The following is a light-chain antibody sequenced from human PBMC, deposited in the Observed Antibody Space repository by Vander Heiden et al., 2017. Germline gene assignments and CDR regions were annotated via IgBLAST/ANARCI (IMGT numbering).Light chain of an antibody. V-gene: IGLV1-47*01. CDR2: TNN. CDR3: AAWDDSLSGWV. J-gene: IGLJ3*02. CDR1: SSNIGSHY. Sequence: QSVLTQPPSASGTPGQRVTISCSGSSSNIGSHYVYWYQQLPGTAPKLLIYTNNQRPSGVPDRFSGSKSGTSASLAIGGRRAEDEADYYCAAWDDSLSGWVFGGGTKLTVL.